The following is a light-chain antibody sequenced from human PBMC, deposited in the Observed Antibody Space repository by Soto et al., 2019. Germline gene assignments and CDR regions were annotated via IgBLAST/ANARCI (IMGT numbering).Light chain of an antibody. CDR3: QQYGSSPWT. CDR1: QSVATSD. J-gene: IGKJ1*01. CDR2: GAS. Sequence: EIVLTQSPGTLSLSPGERATLACRASQSVATSDLAWHQQKVGQAPRLLIYGASSRATGIPDRFSGSGSGTDFTLTISRLEPEDFAVYYCQQYGSSPWTFGQGTNVDIK. V-gene: IGKV3-20*01.